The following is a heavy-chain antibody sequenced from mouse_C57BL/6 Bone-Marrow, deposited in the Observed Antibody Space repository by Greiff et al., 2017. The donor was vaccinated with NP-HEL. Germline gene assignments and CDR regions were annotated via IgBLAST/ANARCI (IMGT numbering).Heavy chain of an antibody. CDR3: ARCDWDAGFFDY. Sequence: QVQLQQPGAELVKPGASVKLSCKASGYTFTSYWMQWVKQRPGQGLEWIGEIDPSDSYTNYNQKFKGKATLTVDTSSSTAYMQLSSLTSEDSAVYYCARCDWDAGFFDYWGQGTTLTVSS. V-gene: IGHV1-50*01. J-gene: IGHJ2*01. D-gene: IGHD4-1*01. CDR2: IDPSDSYT. CDR1: GYTFTSYW.